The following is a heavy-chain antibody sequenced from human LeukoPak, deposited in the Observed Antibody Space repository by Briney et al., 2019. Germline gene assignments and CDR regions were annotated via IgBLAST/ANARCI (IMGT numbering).Heavy chain of an antibody. CDR1: GFTFSRYW. Sequence: PGGSLRLSCAASGFTFSRYWIHWVRQAPGKGLEWVSRINPDGSTTTYADSVKGRFTISRDNAKNTVYLQMSSLRAEDTAVYYCARVLSGSWDWFDPWGQGTLVTVSS. J-gene: IGHJ5*02. D-gene: IGHD3-22*01. CDR2: INPDGSTT. CDR3: ARVLSGSWDWFDP. V-gene: IGHV3-74*01.